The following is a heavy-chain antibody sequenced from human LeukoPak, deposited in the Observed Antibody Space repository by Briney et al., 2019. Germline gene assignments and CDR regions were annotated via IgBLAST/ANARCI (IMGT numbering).Heavy chain of an antibody. CDR2: FDPEDGET. D-gene: IGHD2/OR15-2a*01. Sequence: ASVKVSCKVSGYTLTELSMHWVRQAPGKGLEWMGGFDPEDGETIYAQKFQGRVTMTEDTSTDTAYMELSSLRSEDTAVYYCATRPDNKEAFDYWGQGTLVTVPS. CDR1: GYTLTELS. J-gene: IGHJ4*02. V-gene: IGHV1-24*01. CDR3: ATRPDNKEAFDY.